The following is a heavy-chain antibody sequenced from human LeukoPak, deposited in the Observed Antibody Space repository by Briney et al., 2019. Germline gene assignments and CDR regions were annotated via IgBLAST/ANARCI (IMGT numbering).Heavy chain of an antibody. D-gene: IGHD3-22*01. CDR3: ARDGAYYYDSSGYSGGGAFDI. V-gene: IGHV3-48*02. J-gene: IGHJ3*02. CDR2: ISSSSSTI. Sequence: GGSLRLSCVVSGFTFSSYIMNWVRQAPGKGLEWVSYISSSSSTIYHADSVKGRFTISRDNAKNSLYLQMNSLRDEDTAVYYCARDGAYYYDSSGYSGGGAFDIWGQGTMVTVSS. CDR1: GFTFSSYI.